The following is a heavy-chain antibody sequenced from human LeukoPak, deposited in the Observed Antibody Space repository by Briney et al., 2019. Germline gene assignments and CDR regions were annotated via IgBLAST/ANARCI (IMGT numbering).Heavy chain of an antibody. V-gene: IGHV4-34*01. D-gene: IGHD3/OR15-3a*01. CDR1: GGSFSGYY. J-gene: IGHJ6*04. Sequence: SETLSLTCAVYGGSFSGYYWNWIRQPPGKGLEWIGEISHSGSTNYNPSLKSRVTISIDTSKNQFSLKLSSVTAADTAVYYCARDWSYYGMAVWGKGTTVTVSS. CDR3: ARDWSYYGMAV. CDR2: ISHSGST.